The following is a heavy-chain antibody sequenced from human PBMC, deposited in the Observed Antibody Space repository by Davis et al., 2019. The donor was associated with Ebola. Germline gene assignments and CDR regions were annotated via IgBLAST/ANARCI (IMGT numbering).Heavy chain of an antibody. V-gene: IGHV4-30-4*01. CDR1: GVSTSSGDFY. D-gene: IGHD2-15*01. CDR2: IFYSGYT. CDR3: ARVPGCSGGSCYSYYFDY. Sequence: PSETLSLTCTVSGVSTSSGDFYWSWIRQPPGKGLEWIGYIFYSGYTYYNPSFRSRVTISVDTSKNQFSLKLSSVTAADTAVYYCARVPGCSGGSCYSYYFDYWGQGTLVTVSS. J-gene: IGHJ4*02.